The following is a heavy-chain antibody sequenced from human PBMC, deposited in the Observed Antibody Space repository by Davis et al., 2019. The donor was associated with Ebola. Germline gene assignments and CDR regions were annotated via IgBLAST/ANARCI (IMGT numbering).Heavy chain of an antibody. CDR3: ARVTGQTTLSEADV. CDR1: GYTFTGFY. Sequence: AASVKVSCKASGYTFTGFYIHWARQAPGQGLEWMGRIIPILGIANYAQKFQCGVTITADKSTSTAYMELSSLRSEDTAVYYCARVTGQTTLSEADVWGQGTTVTVSS. V-gene: IGHV1-69*04. D-gene: IGHD1-20*01. J-gene: IGHJ6*02. CDR2: IIPILGIA.